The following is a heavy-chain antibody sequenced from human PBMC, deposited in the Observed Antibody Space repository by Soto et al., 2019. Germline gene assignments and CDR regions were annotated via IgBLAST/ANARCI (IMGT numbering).Heavy chain of an antibody. CDR1: GYIFSDYG. V-gene: IGHV1-18*01. D-gene: IGHD2-21*01. CDR3: ARKPYSHYYGMDV. CDR2: IIPYNDNT. Sequence: GASVKVSCKASGYIFSDYGINWVRLAPGQGLEWMGWIIPYNDNTKYAENFQGRVTFTTDTSTNTVYMELRSLTPDDTGVYFCARKPYSHYYGMDVWGQGTSVTVSS. J-gene: IGHJ6*02.